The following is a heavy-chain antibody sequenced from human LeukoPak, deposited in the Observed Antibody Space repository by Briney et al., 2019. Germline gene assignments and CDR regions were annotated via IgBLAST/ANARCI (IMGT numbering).Heavy chain of an antibody. CDR3: SRLAKCDGNCYSFDL. CDR2: IDSNGNT. V-gene: IGHV4-59*11. D-gene: IGHD2-15*01. CDR1: GDSITTHP. Sequence: SETLSLTCTVSGDSITTHPWSWVRQTSGKGLDYIGFIDSNGNTNYNPSLKTRVIISSDTSTNQISLTLNSVAAADTAVHYCSRLAKCDGNCYSFDLWGQGMLVTVSS. J-gene: IGHJ4*02.